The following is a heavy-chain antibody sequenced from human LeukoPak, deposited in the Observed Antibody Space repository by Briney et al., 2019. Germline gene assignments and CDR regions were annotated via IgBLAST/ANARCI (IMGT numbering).Heavy chain of an antibody. Sequence: PGGSLRLSCAASGFTFSNYWMSWVRQAPGKGLEWVANIKQDGSDKYYVDSVKGRFTISRDNAKNSLYLQMNSLRAGDTAVYYCARDWFPFRYSASADAFDIWGQGTMVTVSS. CDR3: ARDWFPFRYSASADAFDI. CDR1: GFTFSNYW. J-gene: IGHJ3*02. V-gene: IGHV3-7*01. D-gene: IGHD1-26*01. CDR2: IKQDGSDK.